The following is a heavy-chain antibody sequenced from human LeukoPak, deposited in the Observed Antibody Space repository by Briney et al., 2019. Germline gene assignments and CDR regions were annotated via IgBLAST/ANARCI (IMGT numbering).Heavy chain of an antibody. J-gene: IGHJ5*02. CDR3: ARGGTYSSFSLIS. CDR2: TNTDGKYI. CDR1: GFTFHNLA. Sequence: TGGSLRLSCAASGFTFHNLAMHWVRHAPGEGLEYFARTNTDGKYIYYVESVKGKFTISRDNSKSTLNLQMDSLRPEDMAVYYCARGGTYSSFSLISWGQETLVTVSS. V-gene: IGHV3-64*02. D-gene: IGHD3-22*01.